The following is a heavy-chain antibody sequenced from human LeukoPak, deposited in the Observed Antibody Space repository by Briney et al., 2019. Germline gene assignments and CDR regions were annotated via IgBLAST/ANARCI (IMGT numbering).Heavy chain of an antibody. V-gene: IGHV1-18*01. CDR3: ARALPDYYDSSGYYP. Sequence: ASVKVSCKASGYTFTSYGISWVRQAPGQGLEWMGWISAYNGNTNYAQKLQGRVTMTTDTSTSTAYMELRSLRSDDTAVYYCARALPDYYDSSGYYPWGQGTLVTVSS. D-gene: IGHD3-22*01. CDR2: ISAYNGNT. CDR1: GYTFTSYG. J-gene: IGHJ5*02.